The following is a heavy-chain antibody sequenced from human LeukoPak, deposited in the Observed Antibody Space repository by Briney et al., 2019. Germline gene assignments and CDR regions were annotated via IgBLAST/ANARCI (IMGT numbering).Heavy chain of an antibody. CDR1: GGSISSYY. CDR2: IYTSRST. Sequence: SETLSLTCTVSGGSISSYYWSWIRQPAGKGLEWIGRIYTSRSTNDNPSLKSRVTMSVDTSKNQFSMKLSSVTAADPVVYYCERGVEGRGWYAYWGQGTVVSVSS. V-gene: IGHV4-4*07. D-gene: IGHD6-19*01. J-gene: IGHJ1*01. CDR3: ERGVEGRGWYAY.